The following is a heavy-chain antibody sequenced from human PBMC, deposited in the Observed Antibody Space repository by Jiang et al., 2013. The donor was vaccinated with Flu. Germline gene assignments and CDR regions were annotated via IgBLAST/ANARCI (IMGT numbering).Heavy chain of an antibody. CDR1: AFTFSSYA. J-gene: IGHJ4*02. Sequence: VQLLESGGGLVQPGGSLRLSCAASAFTFSSYAMTWVRQAPGKGLEWVSAISGSGGGTYYADSVKGRFTISRDNSKNTLYLQMNSLRADDTAVYYCAKVSDSGSYTYLDCWGQGTLVTVSS. CDR2: ISGSGGGT. V-gene: IGHV3-23*01. CDR3: AKVSDSGSYTYLDC. D-gene: IGHD1-26*01.